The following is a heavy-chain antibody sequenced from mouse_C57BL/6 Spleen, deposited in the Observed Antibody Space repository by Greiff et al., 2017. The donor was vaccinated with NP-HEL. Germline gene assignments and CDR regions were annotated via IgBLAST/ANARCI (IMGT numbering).Heavy chain of an antibody. CDR1: GYTFTDYE. CDR3: TNYDGYAMDY. D-gene: IGHD2-4*01. V-gene: IGHV1-15*01. CDR2: IDPETGGT. Sequence: VQLKESGAELVRPGASVTLSCKASGYTFTDYEMHWVKQTPVHGLEWIGAIDPETGGTAYNQKFKGKAILTADKSSSTAYMELRSLTSEDSAVYYCTNYDGYAMDYWGQGTSVTVSS. J-gene: IGHJ4*01.